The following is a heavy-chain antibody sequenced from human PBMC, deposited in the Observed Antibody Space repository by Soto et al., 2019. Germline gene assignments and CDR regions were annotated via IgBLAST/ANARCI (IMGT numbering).Heavy chain of an antibody. V-gene: IGHV1-8*01. Sequence: ASVKVSCKASGYTFTSYDINWVRQATGQGLEWMGWMNPNSGNTGYAQKFQGRVTMTRNTSISTAYMELSSLRSEDTAVYYCARFYYYDSSGYYYYYYYGMDVWGQATTVTVSS. CDR1: GYTFTSYD. CDR3: ARFYYYDSSGYYYYYYYGMDV. CDR2: MNPNSGNT. D-gene: IGHD3-22*01. J-gene: IGHJ6*02.